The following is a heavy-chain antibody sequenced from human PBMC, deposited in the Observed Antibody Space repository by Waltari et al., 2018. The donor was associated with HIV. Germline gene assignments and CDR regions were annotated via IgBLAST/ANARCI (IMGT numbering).Heavy chain of an antibody. D-gene: IGHD2-2*02. J-gene: IGHJ5*02. CDR2: ISKSGDRT. CDR1: GFAFRNHA. Sequence: EVQVLESGGTLVQQGGSLRVSCATSGFAFRNHAWSWVRQAAGKGLEWVSAISKSGDRTYYADSVRGRFTISRDNSKNTLSLQMNSLRVEDTAVYYCAIPGSGQYPTPLDLWGQGTLVTVSS. V-gene: IGHV3-23*01. CDR3: AIPGSGQYPTPLDL.